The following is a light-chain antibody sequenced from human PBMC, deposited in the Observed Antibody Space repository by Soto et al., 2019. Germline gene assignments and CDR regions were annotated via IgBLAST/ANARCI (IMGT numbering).Light chain of an antibody. Sequence: EFVLTQYPGTLSLSPGERATLSCMASQTVRNNYLAWYQQKPGQAPRLLIYDASSRATGIPDRFSGGGSGTDFTLTISRLEPEDFAVYYCQQFSSYPLTFGGGTKVDIK. V-gene: IGKV3-20*01. J-gene: IGKJ4*01. CDR2: DAS. CDR3: QQFSSYPLT. CDR1: QTVRNNY.